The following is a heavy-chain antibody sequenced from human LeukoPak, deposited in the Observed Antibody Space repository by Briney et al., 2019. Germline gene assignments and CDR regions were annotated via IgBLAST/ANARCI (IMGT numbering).Heavy chain of an antibody. CDR3: AELGITMIGGV. CDR2: INTDGSST. Sequence: GGSLRLSCAASGFIFSSYWMHWVRHAPGKGLAWVSRINTDGSSTSYADSVKGRFTISRDNSKNSLYLQMNSLRAEDTAVYYCAELGITMIGGVWGKGTTVTISS. CDR1: GFIFSSYW. D-gene: IGHD3-10*02. J-gene: IGHJ6*04. V-gene: IGHV3-74*01.